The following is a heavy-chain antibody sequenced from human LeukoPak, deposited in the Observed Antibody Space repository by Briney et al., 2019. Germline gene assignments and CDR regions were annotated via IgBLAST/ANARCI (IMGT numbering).Heavy chain of an antibody. CDR3: ARDGSNSGYDS. CDR1: GYTFTGYY. Sequence: ASATVSCKASGYTFTGYYVHWVRQAPGQGLEWMGWINPNSGGTKYAQKFQGRVTVTRDTSISTAYMELSRLTSDDTAVYYCARDGSNSGYDSWGQGTLVTVSS. CDR2: INPNSGGT. J-gene: IGHJ5*02. D-gene: IGHD5-12*01. V-gene: IGHV1-2*02.